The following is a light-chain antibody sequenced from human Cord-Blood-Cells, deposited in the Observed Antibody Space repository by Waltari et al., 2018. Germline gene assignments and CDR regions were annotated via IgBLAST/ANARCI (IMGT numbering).Light chain of an antibody. CDR3: SSYAGSNNVI. J-gene: IGLJ1*01. Sequence: QSALTQPPPASGSPGQSVTIPCTGPSCAVGGYNYVSCYHQHPGKAPTLMIYEVSKRPSGVPDRFSGSKSGNTASLTVSGLQAEDEADYYCSSYAGSNNVIFGTGTKVTVL. CDR1: SCAVGGYNY. CDR2: EVS. V-gene: IGLV2-8*01.